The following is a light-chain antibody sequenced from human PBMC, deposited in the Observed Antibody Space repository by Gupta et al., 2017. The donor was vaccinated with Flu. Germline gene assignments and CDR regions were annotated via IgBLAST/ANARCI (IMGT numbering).Light chain of an antibody. CDR3: HQYYNIPVT. CDR2: WAS. Sequence: NCKSSQGLLYSSNNKNYLAWYQQKPGQSPKLLIYWASTRESGVPDRFSGSGSGTDFTLTISTLQAEDVAVYYCHQYYNIPVTFGQGTKLEIK. CDR1: QGLLYSSNNKNY. J-gene: IGKJ2*01. V-gene: IGKV4-1*01.